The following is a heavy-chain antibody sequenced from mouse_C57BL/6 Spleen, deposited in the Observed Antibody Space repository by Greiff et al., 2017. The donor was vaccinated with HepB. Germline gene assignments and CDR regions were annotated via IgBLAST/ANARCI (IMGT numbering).Heavy chain of an antibody. CDR1: GFNFSDYG. J-gene: IGHJ2*01. Sequence: EVKLMESGGGLVKPGGSLKLSCAASGFNFSDYGMHWVRQAPEKGLEWVAYISSGSSTIYYAATMKGRFTISRDNAKNTLFLQMTSLRSEDTAMYYCARLMGDYYWGQGTTLTVSS. CDR2: ISSGSSTI. CDR3: ARLMGDYY. D-gene: IGHD2-3*01. V-gene: IGHV5-17*01.